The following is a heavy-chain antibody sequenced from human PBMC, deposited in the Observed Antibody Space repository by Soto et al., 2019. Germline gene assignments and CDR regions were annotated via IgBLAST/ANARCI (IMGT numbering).Heavy chain of an antibody. Sequence: ASVKVSCKASGYTFTSYGISWVRQAPGQGLEWMGWISAYNGNTNYAQKLQGRVTMTTDTSTSTAYMELRSLRSDDTTVYYCARGAFVVVPAARNGNNWFDPWGQGTLVTVSS. D-gene: IGHD2-2*01. CDR2: ISAYNGNT. CDR1: GYTFTSYG. V-gene: IGHV1-18*01. CDR3: ARGAFVVVPAARNGNNWFDP. J-gene: IGHJ5*02.